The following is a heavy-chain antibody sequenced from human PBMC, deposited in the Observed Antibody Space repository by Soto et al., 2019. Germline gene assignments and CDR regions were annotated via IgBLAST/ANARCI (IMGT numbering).Heavy chain of an antibody. CDR3: AAERGYSGYDIRWFES. CDR2: VHYSGSS. Sequence: NPSETLSITCTVSGDSISTSSYYWCWIRQHPGKGLEWIGFVHYSGSSYYNPSLRSRVTMSLDTSKNQFSLNLTSVNAADTAVYYCAAERGYSGYDIRWFESWGQGSLVTVSS. D-gene: IGHD5-12*01. CDR1: GDSISTSSYY. V-gene: IGHV4-31*03. J-gene: IGHJ5*01.